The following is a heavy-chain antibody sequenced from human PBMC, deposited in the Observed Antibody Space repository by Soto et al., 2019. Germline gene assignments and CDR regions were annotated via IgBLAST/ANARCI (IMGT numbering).Heavy chain of an antibody. D-gene: IGHD3-10*01. Sequence: QVQLVESGGGVVQPGRSLRLSCAASGFTFSSYGMHWVRQAPGKGLEWVAVISYDGSNRYYADSVKGRFTISRDNSKNALYVQMNSLRAEDTAVYYCYGSGSYYPYYYHGMDVWGQGTTGNVPS. CDR3: YGSGSYYPYYYHGMDV. V-gene: IGHV3-30*03. CDR2: ISYDGSNR. CDR1: GFTFSSYG. J-gene: IGHJ6*02.